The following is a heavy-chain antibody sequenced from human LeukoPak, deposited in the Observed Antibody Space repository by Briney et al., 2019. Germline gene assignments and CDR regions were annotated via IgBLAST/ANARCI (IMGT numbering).Heavy chain of an antibody. CDR1: GFTFSSYG. D-gene: IGHD6-13*01. CDR2: ISGSGGST. V-gene: IGHV3-23*01. Sequence: PGGSRRLSCAASGFTFSSYGMSWVRQAPGKGLEWVSAISGSGGSTYYADSVKGRFTISRDNSKNTLYLQMNSLRAEDTAVYYCAKGKISSRTLDYWGQGTLVTVSS. J-gene: IGHJ4*02. CDR3: AKGKISSRTLDY.